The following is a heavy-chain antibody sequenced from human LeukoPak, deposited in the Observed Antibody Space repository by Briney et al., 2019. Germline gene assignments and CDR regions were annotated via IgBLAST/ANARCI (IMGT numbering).Heavy chain of an antibody. CDR3: ARGPLGGYGSGSQADY. J-gene: IGHJ4*02. V-gene: IGHV1-2*02. D-gene: IGHD3-10*01. Sequence: ASVKVSCKASGDTFTGYYIHWVRQAPGQGLEWVGWINPNSGGTNYAQKFQGRVTMTRDTSISTAYMELSRLRSDDTAVYYCARGPLGGYGSGSQADYWGQGTLVSVSS. CDR2: INPNSGGT. CDR1: GDTFTGYY.